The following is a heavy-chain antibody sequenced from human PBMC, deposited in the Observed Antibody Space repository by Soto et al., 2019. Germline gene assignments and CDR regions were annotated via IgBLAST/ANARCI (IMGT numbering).Heavy chain of an antibody. J-gene: IGHJ4*02. Sequence: QVQLVQSGAGVKKPGASVKVSCKASGYTFTNYGITWVRQAPGQGLEWMGWISAYNANTYYAQKLQGRVTMTTDTSTSTAYMELRSLKSDDTAVYYCARRGSSSRRTDYWGQGTLVTVSS. CDR1: GYTFTNYG. CDR3: ARRGSSSRRTDY. V-gene: IGHV1-18*01. CDR2: ISAYNANT. D-gene: IGHD6-6*01.